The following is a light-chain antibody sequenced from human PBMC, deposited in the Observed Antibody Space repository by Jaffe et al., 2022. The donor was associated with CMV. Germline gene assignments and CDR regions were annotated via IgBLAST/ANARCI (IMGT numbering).Light chain of an antibody. Sequence: SYELTQPPSVSVSPGQTARITCSGDALSNQYGYWYQQKPGQAPVLVIYKDTERPSGIPERLSGSSSGTTVTLTISGAQAEDEADYYCQSADSSESVVFGGGTKLTVL. CDR3: QSADSSESVV. CDR2: KDT. CDR1: ALSNQY. J-gene: IGLJ2*01. V-gene: IGLV3-25*03.